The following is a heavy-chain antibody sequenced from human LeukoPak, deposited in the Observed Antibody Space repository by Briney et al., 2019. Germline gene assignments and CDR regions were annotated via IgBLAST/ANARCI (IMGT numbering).Heavy chain of an antibody. CDR1: GFTVSSNY. D-gene: IGHD3/OR15-3a*01. CDR3: ARSNHGLFDY. Sequence: GGSLRLSCAASGFTVSSNYMSWVRQAPGKGLEWVSVIYSGGSTYYADSVKGRFTISRHNSKNTLCLQMNSLRAEDTAVYYCARSNHGLFDYWGQGTLVTVSS. CDR2: IYSGGST. V-gene: IGHV3-53*04. J-gene: IGHJ4*02.